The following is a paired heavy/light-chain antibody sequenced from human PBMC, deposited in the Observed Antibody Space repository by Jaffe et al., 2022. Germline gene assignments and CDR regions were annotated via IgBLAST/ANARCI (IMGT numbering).Heavy chain of an antibody. J-gene: IGHJ4*02. CDR1: GFTFSSYA. V-gene: IGHV3-23*01. Sequence: EVQLLESGGGLVQPGGSLRLSCAASGFTFSSYAMSWVRQAPGKGLEWVSAISGSGGSTYYADSVKGRFTISRDNSKNTLYLQMNSLRAEDTAVYYCAKGRWDIVLVVYAIGDYFDYWGQGTLVTVSS. CDR2: ISGSGGST. D-gene: IGHD2-8*02. CDR3: AKGRWDIVLVVYAIGDYFDY.
Light chain of an antibody. CDR3: QQFNSYPRT. Sequence: AIQLTQSPSSLSASVGDRVTITCRASQGISSALAWYQQKPGKAPKLLIYDASSLESGVPSRFSGSGSGTDFTLTISSLQPEDFATYYCQQFNSYPRTFGQGTKVEIK. CDR1: QGISSA. J-gene: IGKJ1*01. V-gene: IGKV1-13*02. CDR2: DAS.